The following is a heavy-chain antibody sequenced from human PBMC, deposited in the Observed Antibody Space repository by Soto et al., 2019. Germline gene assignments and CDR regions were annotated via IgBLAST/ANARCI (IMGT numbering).Heavy chain of an antibody. Sequence: QITLKESGPTLVKPTQTLTLTCTFSGFSFSTSGVNVGWIRQPPGKALEWLALIYWDDAKRYSPSLKNRLTITKDTSKNQVVLTMTNIDPVDTATYYCAHRRRGYSYGHYFDYWGQGTLVTVSS. V-gene: IGHV2-5*02. CDR3: AHRRRGYSYGHYFDY. CDR2: IYWDDAK. CDR1: GFSFSTSGVN. J-gene: IGHJ4*02. D-gene: IGHD5-18*01.